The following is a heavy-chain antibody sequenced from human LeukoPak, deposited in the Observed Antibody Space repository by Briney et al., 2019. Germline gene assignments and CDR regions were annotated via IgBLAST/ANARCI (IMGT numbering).Heavy chain of an antibody. CDR3: ASPVGATTVRAFYI. D-gene: IGHD1-26*01. J-gene: IGHJ3*02. CDR2: IVDSGGST. Sequence: GGSLRLSCAASGFTFSSYAMSWVRQAPGKGLEWVSAIVDSGGSTYYADSVKGRFTISRDNSKNTLYLQMNSLKTEDTAVYYCASPVGATTVRAFYIWGQGTMDTVSS. CDR1: GFTFSSYA. V-gene: IGHV3-23*01.